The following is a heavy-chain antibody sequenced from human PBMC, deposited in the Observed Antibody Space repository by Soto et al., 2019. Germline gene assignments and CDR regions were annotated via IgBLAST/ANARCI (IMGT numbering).Heavy chain of an antibody. J-gene: IGHJ4*02. V-gene: IGHV3-21*01. CDR3: ARVLGGYYYDSSGPGLDY. CDR1: GFTFSSYS. Sequence: GSLRLSCAASGFTFSSYSMNWVRQAPGKGLEWVSSISSSSSYIYYADSVKGRFTISRDNAKNSLYLQMNSLRAEDTAVYYCARVLGGYYYDSSGPGLDYWGQGTLVTVSS. D-gene: IGHD3-22*01. CDR2: ISSSSSYI.